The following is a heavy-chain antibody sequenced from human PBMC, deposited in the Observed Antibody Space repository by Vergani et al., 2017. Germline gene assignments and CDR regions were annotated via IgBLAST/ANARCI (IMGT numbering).Heavy chain of an antibody. J-gene: IGHJ6*03. CDR2: ISYDGSNK. V-gene: IGHV3-30*18. Sequence: QVQLVESGGGVVQPGRSLRLSCAASGFTFSSYGMHWVRQAPGKGLEWVAVISYDGSNKYYADSVKGRFTISRDNSKNTPYLQMNSLRAEDTAVYYCAKDDVVVVPAAIVYYYYYMDVWGKGTTVTVSS. CDR3: AKDDVVVVPAAIVYYYYYMDV. CDR1: GFTFSSYG. D-gene: IGHD2-2*02.